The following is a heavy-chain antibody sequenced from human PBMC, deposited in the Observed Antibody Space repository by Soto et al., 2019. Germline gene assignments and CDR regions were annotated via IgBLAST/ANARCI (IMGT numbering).Heavy chain of an antibody. Sequence: PGGSLRLSCAASGFTFSSYWMHWVRQAPGKGLVWVSRINSDGSSTSYADSVKGRFTIFRDNAKNTLYLQMNSLRAEDTAVYYCARDYYDILTGQDSDGMDVWGQGTTVTVSS. J-gene: IGHJ6*02. CDR3: ARDYYDILTGQDSDGMDV. CDR1: GFTFSSYW. D-gene: IGHD3-9*01. V-gene: IGHV3-74*01. CDR2: INSDGSST.